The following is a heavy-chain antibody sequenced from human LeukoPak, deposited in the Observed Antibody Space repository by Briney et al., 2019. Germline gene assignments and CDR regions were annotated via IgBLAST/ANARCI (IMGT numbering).Heavy chain of an antibody. CDR3: ANRPTYYDILTGYSDAFDI. CDR1: GFTFSSYA. Sequence: PGGSLSLSCAASGFTFSSYAMSWVRQAPGKGLEWVSAISGSGGSTYYADSVKGRFTISRDNSKNTLYLQMNSLRAEDTAVYYCANRPTYYDILTGYSDAFDIWGQGTMVTVSS. D-gene: IGHD3-9*01. V-gene: IGHV3-23*01. CDR2: ISGSGGST. J-gene: IGHJ3*02.